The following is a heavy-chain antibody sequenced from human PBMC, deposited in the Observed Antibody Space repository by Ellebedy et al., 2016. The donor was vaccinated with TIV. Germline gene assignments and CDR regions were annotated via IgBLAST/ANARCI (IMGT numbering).Heavy chain of an antibody. D-gene: IGHD3-22*01. CDR1: GYTFTSYY. J-gene: IGHJ3*02. CDR3: ARDIEYYDSRPDAFDI. V-gene: IGHV1-18*04. CDR2: IIPIFGTA. Sequence: ASVKVPCXASGYTFTSYYMHWVRQAPGQGLEWMGGIIPIFGTANYAQKLQGRVTMTTDTSTSTAYMELRSLRSDDTAVYYCARDIEYYDSRPDAFDIWGQGTMVTVSS.